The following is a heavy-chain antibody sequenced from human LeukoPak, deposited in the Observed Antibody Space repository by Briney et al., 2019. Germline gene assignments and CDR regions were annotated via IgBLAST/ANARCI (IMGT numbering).Heavy chain of an antibody. Sequence: PGGSLRLSCAASGFTFSSYWMSWVRQAPGKGLEWVGRIKSRTNGGTTDYAAPVKGRFAISRDDSKNTLYLQMSSLKTEDAALYYCTTENGGSYPDWGQGTLVTVSS. V-gene: IGHV3-15*01. CDR3: TTENGGSYPD. J-gene: IGHJ4*02. CDR1: GFTFSSYW. CDR2: IKSRTNGGTT. D-gene: IGHD1-26*01.